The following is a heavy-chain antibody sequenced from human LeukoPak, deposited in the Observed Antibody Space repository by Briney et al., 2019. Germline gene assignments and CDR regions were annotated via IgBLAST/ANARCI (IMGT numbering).Heavy chain of an antibody. Sequence: GGSLRLSCAASGFTFSSYAMSWVRQAPGKGLEWVSAISGSGGSTYYADSVKGRFTISRDNSKNTLYLQMNSLKTEDTAVYYCTTDPPITMVRGVYFDYWGQGTLVTVSS. J-gene: IGHJ4*02. CDR3: TTDPPITMVRGVYFDY. CDR1: GFTFSSYA. CDR2: ISGSGGST. V-gene: IGHV3-23*01. D-gene: IGHD3-10*01.